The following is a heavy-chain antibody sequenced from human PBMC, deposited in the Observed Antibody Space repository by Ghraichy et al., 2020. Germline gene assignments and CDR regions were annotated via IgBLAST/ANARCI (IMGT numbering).Heavy chain of an antibody. CDR3: VRSGGTNDFDWYFDL. J-gene: IGHJ2*01. CDR1: SGSMSYYC. D-gene: IGHD1-1*01. Sequence: SETLSLTCTVSSGSMSYYCCSWIRQPPPKGMEWIGYISYSGSAAYNPSLKRPVTISVDTSKHQFSLKLRSVTAAVTAVYYCVRSGGTNDFDWYFDLWGRGTLVTVSS. V-gene: IGHV4-59*01. CDR2: ISYSGSA.